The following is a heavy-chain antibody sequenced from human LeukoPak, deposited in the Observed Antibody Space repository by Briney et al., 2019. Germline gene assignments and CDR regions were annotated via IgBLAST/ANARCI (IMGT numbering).Heavy chain of an antibody. CDR3: VKGVGGSANYYYLDV. D-gene: IGHD3-10*01. CDR1: GFTFRSYG. V-gene: IGHV3-30*02. J-gene: IGHJ6*03. CDR2: IRNDGSNQ. Sequence: PGASLGLSCAASGFTFRSYGMHWVRQAPGKGLEWVAFIRNDGSNQYYADSVTGRFTISRDNSKNALYLQMNSLRPEETAVYYCVKGVGGSANYYYLDVWGKGTTVTVSS.